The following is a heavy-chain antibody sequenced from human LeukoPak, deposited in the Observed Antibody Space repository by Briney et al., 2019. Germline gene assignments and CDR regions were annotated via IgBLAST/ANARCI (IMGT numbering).Heavy chain of an antibody. CDR3: ATSNYYDKIDY. V-gene: IGHV3-30*14. CDR2: ISYDANIGSNK. D-gene: IGHD3-22*01. CDR1: GFTFSRYA. J-gene: IGHJ4*02. Sequence: GGSLRLSCATSGFTFSRYAMHWVRQAPGKGLEWVALISYDANIGSNKYYADSVKGRFTISRDNSKKTLYFQMNSLRVEDTAVYYCATSNYYDKIDYWGQGTLVTVFS.